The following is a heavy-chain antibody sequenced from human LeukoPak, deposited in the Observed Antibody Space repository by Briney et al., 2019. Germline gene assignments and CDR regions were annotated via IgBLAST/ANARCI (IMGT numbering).Heavy chain of an antibody. CDR1: GYSFTGRY. D-gene: IGHD4-23*01. V-gene: IGHV1-2*02. J-gene: IGHJ4*02. CDR2: INPNSGDT. CDR3: ARSSLNSFDS. Sequence: ASVTVSCKASGYSFTGRYMHWVRQAPGQGLEWMGWINPNSGDTNSAQKFRGMVTLTRDTSISTAYMELIGLRSDDTAVYYCARSSLNSFDSWGQGTMVTVSS.